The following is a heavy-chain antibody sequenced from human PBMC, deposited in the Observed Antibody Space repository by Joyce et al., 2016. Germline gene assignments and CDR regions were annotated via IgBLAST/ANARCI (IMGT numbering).Heavy chain of an antibody. J-gene: IGHJ4*02. Sequence: EVQVVESGGDLVQPGESLRLSCAASGFTFSNAWMSGVRQAPGKGLDWIACIKSKAAGGTTDYAAPVKGRFTISRDDSNNMLYLQMNSLKTEDTAVYYCTADLPGGISDYFDYWGQGTLVTVSS. CDR1: GFTFSNAW. CDR3: TADLPGGISDYFDY. V-gene: IGHV3-15*01. D-gene: IGHD4-23*01. CDR2: IKSKAAGGTT.